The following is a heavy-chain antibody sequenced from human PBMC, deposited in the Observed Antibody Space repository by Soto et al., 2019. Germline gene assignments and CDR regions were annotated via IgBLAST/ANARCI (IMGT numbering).Heavy chain of an antibody. CDR1: DGSISGGRYY. CDR3: ARDTPCYYYMDV. V-gene: IGHV4-61*01. Sequence: SETLSQTVAVSDGSISGGRYYWSKIRQPPGKGLEWIGYIYHSGSTNYNPSLKSRVTISVDTSKNQFSLKLSSVTAADTAVYYCARDTPCYYYMDVWGKGTTVTVS. J-gene: IGHJ6*03. CDR2: IYHSGST.